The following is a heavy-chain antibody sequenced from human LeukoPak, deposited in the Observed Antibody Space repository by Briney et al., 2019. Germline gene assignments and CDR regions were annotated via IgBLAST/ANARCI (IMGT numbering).Heavy chain of an antibody. D-gene: IGHD1-14*01. CDR2: IYYSGST. CDR3: ARELEPGAFDI. Sequence: PSETLSLTCAVYGGSFSGYYWSWIRQHPGKGLEWIGYIYYSGSTYYNPSLKSRVTISVDTSKNQFSLKLSSVTAADTAVYYCARELEPGAFDIWGQGTMVTVSS. CDR1: GGSFSGYY. J-gene: IGHJ3*02. V-gene: IGHV4-31*11.